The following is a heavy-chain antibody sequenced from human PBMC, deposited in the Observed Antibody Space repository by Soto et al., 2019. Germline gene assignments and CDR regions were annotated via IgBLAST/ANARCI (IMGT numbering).Heavy chain of an antibody. Sequence: SETLSLTYTVSGGSISSYYWSWIRQPPGKGLEWIGYIYYSGSTNYNPSLKSRVTISVDTSKNQFSLKLSSVTAADTAVYYCASLYYFDSSGYYQDAFDIWGQGTMVTVS. CDR2: IYYSGST. J-gene: IGHJ3*02. CDR1: GGSISSYY. CDR3: ASLYYFDSSGYYQDAFDI. V-gene: IGHV4-59*01. D-gene: IGHD3-22*01.